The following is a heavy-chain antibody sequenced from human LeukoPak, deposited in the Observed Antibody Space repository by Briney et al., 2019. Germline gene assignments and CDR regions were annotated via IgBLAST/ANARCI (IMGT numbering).Heavy chain of an antibody. CDR2: ISGSGSYI. V-gene: IGHV3-21*01. J-gene: IGHJ4*02. D-gene: IGHD4-17*01. CDR3: ARDGDYGDSFDY. CDR1: GFTFSSYS. Sequence: PGGSLRLSCAASGFTFSSYSMNWVRQAPGKGLEWVSSISGSGSYIYYADSVKGRFTISRDNAKNSLYLQMNSLRAEDPAVYYCARDGDYGDSFDYWGQGTLVTVSS.